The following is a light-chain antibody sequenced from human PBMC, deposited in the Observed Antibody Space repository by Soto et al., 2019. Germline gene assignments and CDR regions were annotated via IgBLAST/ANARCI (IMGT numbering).Light chain of an antibody. J-gene: IGKJ1*01. Sequence: DIQMTQSPSTLSASVGDRVTITCRASQTVERWLAWYQQKPGKAPNLVISDVSSLERGVPPRFSVSGSGTEFTLSISGLQPDYLATYYCQQYKDSVWTFGKGTKV. CDR2: DVS. CDR3: QQYKDSVWT. CDR1: QTVERW. V-gene: IGKV1-5*01.